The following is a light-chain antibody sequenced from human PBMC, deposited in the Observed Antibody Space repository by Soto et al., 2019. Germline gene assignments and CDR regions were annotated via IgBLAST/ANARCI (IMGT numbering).Light chain of an antibody. CDR1: SSNIGKNS. Sequence: QSVLTQPPSVSAAPGQTVTISCSGSSSNIGKNSVSWYQQLPGTAPKLLIYDDYKRPSGIPDRFSGSKSGTSATLGITGLQTGDEADYFCATWDSSLSVLFGGGTQLTVL. J-gene: IGLJ2*01. V-gene: IGLV1-51*01. CDR2: DDY. CDR3: ATWDSSLSVL.